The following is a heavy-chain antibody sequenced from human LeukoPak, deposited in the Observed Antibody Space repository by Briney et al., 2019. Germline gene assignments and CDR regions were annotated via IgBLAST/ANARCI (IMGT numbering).Heavy chain of an antibody. V-gene: IGHV3-30*02. J-gene: IGHJ4*02. CDR2: TLFDGSHE. CDR1: GFTFNYYG. D-gene: IGHD3-3*02. CDR3: AKAGENYGEPFSFFDF. Sequence: GGSLRLSCTASGFTFNYYGMHWVRQAPGKGLEWVAFTLFDGSHEYYADSVKGRFTISRDNSGDTLFLQMNSLRSDDAGVYYCAKAGENYGEPFSFFDFGGRGPLVPVSS.